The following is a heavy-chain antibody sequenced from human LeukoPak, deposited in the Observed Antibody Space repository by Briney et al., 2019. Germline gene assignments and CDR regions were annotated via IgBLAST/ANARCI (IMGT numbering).Heavy chain of an antibody. CDR1: GFTFSLYW. D-gene: IGHD2-15*01. CDR2: IKQDGSEK. CDR3: VFIYCSGGSCYPY. J-gene: IGHJ4*02. V-gene: IGHV3-7*01. Sequence: PGGSLRLSCLASGFTFSLYWMNWVRQAPGKGLEWAANIKQDGSEKYYMDSVKGRFTISRDNAKNSLYLQMNSLRAEDTAVYYCVFIYCSGGSCYPYWGQGTLVTVSS.